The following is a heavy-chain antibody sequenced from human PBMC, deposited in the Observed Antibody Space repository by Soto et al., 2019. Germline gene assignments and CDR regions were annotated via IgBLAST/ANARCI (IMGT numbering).Heavy chain of an antibody. J-gene: IGHJ6*03. V-gene: IGHV3-9*01. D-gene: IGHD1-7*01. CDR1: GFTFDDYA. CDR3: AKAGTLGYYYYMDV. Sequence: EVQLVESGGGMVQPGRSLRLSCAASGFTFDDYAMQWVRQAPGKGLEWVSGISWNSGSIGYADSVKGRFTISRDNAKNSLYLQMKSLRAEDTALYYCAKAGTLGYYYYMDVWGKGTTVTVSS. CDR2: ISWNSGSI.